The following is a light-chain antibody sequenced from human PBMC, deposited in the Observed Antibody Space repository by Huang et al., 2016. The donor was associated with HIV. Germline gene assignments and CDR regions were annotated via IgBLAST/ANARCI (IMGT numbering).Light chain of an antibody. CDR1: ENIVYS. CDR3: QQSRSLPRT. Sequence: DIQLTQSPSSLSASVGDGIPITCRASENIVYSLSWFRQRPGRAPGALIYAASRLHAGVPSKFRATGSGTNFTLSIDGLGPEDFATYYCQQSRSLPRTYGGGTRVDI. CDR2: AAS. V-gene: IGKV1-39*01. J-gene: IGKJ4*01.